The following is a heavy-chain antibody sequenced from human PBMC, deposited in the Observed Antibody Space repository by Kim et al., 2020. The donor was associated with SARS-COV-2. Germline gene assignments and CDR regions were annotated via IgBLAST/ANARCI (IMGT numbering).Heavy chain of an antibody. CDR1: GFTFSSYD. CDR3: ARGVDYYGSGSYYHFDY. V-gene: IGHV3-13*01. D-gene: IGHD3-10*01. J-gene: IGHJ4*02. Sequence: LSLTCAASGFTFSSYDMHWVRQATGKGLEWVSAIGTAGVTYYPGSVKGRFTISRENAKNSLYLQMNSLRAGDTAVYYCARGVDYYGSGSYYHFDYWGQGTLVTVSS. CDR2: IGTAGVT.